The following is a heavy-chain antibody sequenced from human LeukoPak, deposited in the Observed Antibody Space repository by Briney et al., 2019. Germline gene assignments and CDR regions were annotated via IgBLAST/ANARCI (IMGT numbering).Heavy chain of an antibody. V-gene: IGHV4-38-2*02. CDR3: ARDRAAGVVY. CDR1: GYSISSGYY. CDR2: IYHSGST. D-gene: IGHD6-13*01. J-gene: IGHJ4*02. Sequence: SETLSLTCTVSGYSISSGYYWGWIRQPPGRGLEWIGSIYHSGSTYYNPSLKSRVTTSVDTSKNQFSLKLSSVTAADAAVYYCARDRAAGVVYWGQGTLVTVSS.